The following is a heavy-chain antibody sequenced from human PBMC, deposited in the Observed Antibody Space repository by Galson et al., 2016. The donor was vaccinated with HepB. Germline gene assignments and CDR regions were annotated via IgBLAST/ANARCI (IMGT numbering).Heavy chain of an antibody. CDR3: ARERLTMLRGIIMRDFDY. D-gene: IGHD3-10*01. Sequence: LEWVSYISSSGTTIYYADSVKGRFTISRDNAKNSLYLQMNSLRAEDTAVYYCARERLTMLRGIIMRDFDYWGQGTLATVSS. J-gene: IGHJ4*02. V-gene: IGHV3-48*03. CDR2: ISSSGTTI.